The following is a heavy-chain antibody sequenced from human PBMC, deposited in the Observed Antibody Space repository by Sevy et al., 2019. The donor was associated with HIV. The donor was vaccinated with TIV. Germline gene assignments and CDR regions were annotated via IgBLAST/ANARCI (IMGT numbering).Heavy chain of an antibody. CDR2: IYPGDSDT. Sequence: GESLKISCKGSGYSFTSYWIGWVRQMPGKGLEWMGIIYPGDSDTRYSPSFQGQVTISADKSISTAYLQWSSLKASDTAMYYCARLRNRGGYCSGGSCYWVDPWGQGTLVTVSS. D-gene: IGHD2-15*01. J-gene: IGHJ5*02. CDR1: GYSFTSYW. CDR3: ARLRNRGGYCSGGSCYWVDP. V-gene: IGHV5-51*01.